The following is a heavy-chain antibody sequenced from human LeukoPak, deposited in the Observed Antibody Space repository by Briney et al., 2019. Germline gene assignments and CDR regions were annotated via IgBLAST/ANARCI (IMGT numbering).Heavy chain of an antibody. CDR2: IRYDGSNK. Sequence: QSGGSLRLSCAASGFTLSSYGMHWVRQAPGKGLEWVAFIRYDGSNKYYADSVKGRFTISRDNSKNTLYLQMNSLRAEDTAVYYCAKDAYDYVWGSYYALSYYFDYWGQGTLVTVSS. CDR3: AKDAYDYVWGSYYALSYYFDY. J-gene: IGHJ4*02. D-gene: IGHD3-16*01. V-gene: IGHV3-30*02. CDR1: GFTLSSYG.